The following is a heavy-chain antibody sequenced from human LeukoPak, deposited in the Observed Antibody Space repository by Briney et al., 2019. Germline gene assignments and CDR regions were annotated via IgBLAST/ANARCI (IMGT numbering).Heavy chain of an antibody. CDR2: ISYDGSNK. CDR1: GFTFNSYG. J-gene: IGHJ6*02. V-gene: IGHV3-30*18. CDR3: AKDWLGDKTYYYGMDV. D-gene: IGHD5-12*01. Sequence: GGSLRLSCAASGFTFNSYGMHWVRQAPGKGLEWVAVISYDGSNKNYADSVKGRFTISRGNSKNTLYLQMNSLRDEDTAVYYCAKDWLGDKTYYYGMDVWGQGTTVTVSS.